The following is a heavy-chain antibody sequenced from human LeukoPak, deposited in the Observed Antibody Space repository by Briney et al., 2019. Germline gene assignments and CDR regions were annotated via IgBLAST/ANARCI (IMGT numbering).Heavy chain of an antibody. V-gene: IGHV1-2*02. CDR2: INPNSGGT. CDR3: ARDIGLVRGVIITGAFDI. CDR1: GYTFIAYY. Sequence: ASVKVSCKASGYTFIAYYIHWMRQAPGQGLEWMGWINPNSGGTNYAQKLQGRVTMTTDTSTSTAYMELRSLRSDDTAVYYCARDIGLVRGVIITGAFDIWGQGTMVTVSS. J-gene: IGHJ3*02. D-gene: IGHD3-10*01.